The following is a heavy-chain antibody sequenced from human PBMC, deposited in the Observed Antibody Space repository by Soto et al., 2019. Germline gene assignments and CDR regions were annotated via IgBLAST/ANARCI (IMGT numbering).Heavy chain of an antibody. V-gene: IGHV3-64*01. CDR2: ISSNGGST. CDR3: ARGVDYGDLSDAFDI. J-gene: IGHJ3*02. CDR1: GFTFSSYA. D-gene: IGHD4-17*01. Sequence: GGSLRLSCAASGFTFSSYAMHWVRQAPGKGLEYVSAISSNGGSTYYANSVKGRFTISSDNSKNTLYLQMGSLRAEDMAVYYCARGVDYGDLSDAFDIWGQGTMVTVSS.